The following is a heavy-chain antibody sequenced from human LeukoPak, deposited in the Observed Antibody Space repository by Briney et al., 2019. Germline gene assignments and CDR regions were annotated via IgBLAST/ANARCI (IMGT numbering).Heavy chain of an antibody. CDR3: AKPVSYYYYYYMDV. Sequence: GGSLRLSCAASGFTFSSYAMSWVRQAPGKGLEWVSAISGSGGSAYYADSVKGRFTISRDNSKNTLYLQMNSLRAEDTAVYYCAKPVSYYYYYYMDVWGKGTTVTISS. V-gene: IGHV3-23*01. CDR2: ISGSGGSA. J-gene: IGHJ6*03. CDR1: GFTFSSYA. D-gene: IGHD2-8*01.